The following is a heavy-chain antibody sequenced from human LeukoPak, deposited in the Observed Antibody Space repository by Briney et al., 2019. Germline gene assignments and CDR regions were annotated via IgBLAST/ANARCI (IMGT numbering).Heavy chain of an antibody. CDR2: IFHTGHT. J-gene: IGHJ4*02. CDR3: ARGFYGSGSQFDY. V-gene: IGHV4-30-2*01. CDR1: GGSISSGDYP. Sequence: SETLSLTCAVFGGSISSGDYPWSWIRQPPGKGLEWIGFIFHTGHTSYNPSLKSRVTISVDMSKNQLSLKLSSVTAADTAVYYCARGFYGSGSQFDYWGQGTLVTVSS. D-gene: IGHD3-10*01.